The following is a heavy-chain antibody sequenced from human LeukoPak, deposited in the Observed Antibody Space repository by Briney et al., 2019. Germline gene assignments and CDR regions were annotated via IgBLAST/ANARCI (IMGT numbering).Heavy chain of an antibody. V-gene: IGHV4-4*09. CDR3: ARHTRYGHYNPLDM. CDR2: SHTSGST. CDR1: GGSISGFY. D-gene: IGHD4-17*01. Sequence: SETLSLTCTVSGGSISGFYWSWIRQPPGKELEWIGYSHTSGSTGYNPSLESRVTISVDTSKNQFSLRVTSVTAADTAVYYCARHTRYGHYNPLDMWGKGKMVTVS. J-gene: IGHJ3*02.